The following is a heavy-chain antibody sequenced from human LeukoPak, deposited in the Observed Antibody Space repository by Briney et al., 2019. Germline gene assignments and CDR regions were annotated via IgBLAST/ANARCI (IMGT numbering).Heavy chain of an antibody. CDR3: ARHGYTASHYFLDF. CDR2: IYTTGKT. D-gene: IGHD3-16*01. V-gene: IGHV4-4*07. J-gene: IGHJ4*02. CDR1: SGSINSYY. Sequence: SETLSLTCTVSSGSINSYYWGWVRQPAGRGLEWIGRIYTTGKTDYNPSLKSRLTMSVDTSKRQFSLNLRPVTAADTAIYYCARHGYTASHYFLDFWSQGTLVTVSS.